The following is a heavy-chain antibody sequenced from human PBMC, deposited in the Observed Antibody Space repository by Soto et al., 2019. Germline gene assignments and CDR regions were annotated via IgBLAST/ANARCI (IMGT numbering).Heavy chain of an antibody. CDR3: VGALTYEVPYYYDGMDV. CDR1: GFMFRTYL. CDR2: IRQGGHEK. Sequence: EVQLVESGGGLVQPGGSLRLSCTASGFMFRTYLMRWVRQAPGKGLGGVANIRQGGHEKFYVDAVKGRLTIDRDNAKKSLYLQMNSLTAEDTAVYYCVGALTYEVPYYYDGMDVWGQGTTVTVSS. J-gene: IGHJ6*02. V-gene: IGHV3-7*01. D-gene: IGHD3-16*01.